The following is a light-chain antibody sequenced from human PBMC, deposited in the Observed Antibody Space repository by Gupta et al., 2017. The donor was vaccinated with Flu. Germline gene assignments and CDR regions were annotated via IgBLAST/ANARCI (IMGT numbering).Light chain of an antibody. CDR3: MQGTHGPLI. J-gene: IGKJ4*01. Sequence: VVVTQSPLYLPVTRRQPASISWSSSQSLIYTNGDTYLNWFHHRPGVSARSLISKVSKRESGVRARFSGSGSCTNFTLTMSRVEAGDVGLYYCMQGTHGPLICGGGIRV. CDR2: KVS. CDR1: QSLIYTNGDTY. V-gene: IGKV2-30*01.